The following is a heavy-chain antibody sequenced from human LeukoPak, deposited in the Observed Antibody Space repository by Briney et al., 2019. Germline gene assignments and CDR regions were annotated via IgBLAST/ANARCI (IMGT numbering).Heavy chain of an antibody. CDR1: GYTFTSYG. D-gene: IGHD4-11*01. V-gene: IGHV1-18*01. CDR2: ISAYNGNT. Sequence: ASVKVSCEASGYTFTSYGISWVRQAPGQGLEWMGWISAYNGNTNYAQKLQGRVTMTTDTSTSTAYMELRSLRSDDTAVYYCARTEDSLDAFDIWGQGTMVTVSS. CDR3: ARTEDSLDAFDI. J-gene: IGHJ3*02.